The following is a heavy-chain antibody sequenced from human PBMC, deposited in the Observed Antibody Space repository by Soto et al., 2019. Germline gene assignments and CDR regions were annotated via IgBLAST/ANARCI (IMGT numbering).Heavy chain of an antibody. CDR1: GFTFTNAW. CDR3: TTDGGGYYPFDF. J-gene: IGHJ4*02. CDR2: IKSKTDGGTT. V-gene: IGHV3-15*07. Sequence: GGSLRLSCAASGFTFTNAWMNWVRQAPGKGLEWVGRIKSKTDGGTTDNAAPVEGRFTISRDDSKNTLYLQMSSLKTEDTAVYYCTTDGGGYYPFDFWGQGTLVTVSS. D-gene: IGHD3-22*01.